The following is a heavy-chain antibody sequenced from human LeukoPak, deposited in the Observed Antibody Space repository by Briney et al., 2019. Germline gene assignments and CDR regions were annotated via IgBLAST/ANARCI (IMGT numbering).Heavy chain of an antibody. V-gene: IGHV3-7*04. Sequence: GGSLRLSCAASRFTFSSYWMSWVGQAPGKGLEWVANIKGDGSDNHYVASVRGRFTISRDNAKNSLYLQMNSLRAEDTAVYYCARDLGYYRADYWGQGTLVTVSS. CDR2: IKGDGSDN. CDR1: RFTFSSYW. D-gene: IGHD1-26*01. CDR3: ARDLGYYRADY. J-gene: IGHJ4*02.